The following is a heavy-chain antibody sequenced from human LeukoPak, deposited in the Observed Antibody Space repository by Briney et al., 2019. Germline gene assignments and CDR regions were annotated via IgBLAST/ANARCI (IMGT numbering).Heavy chain of an antibody. Sequence: PGGSLRLSCAASGFTFSSYGMHWVRQAPGKGLEWVAVISYDGSNKYYADSVKGRFTISRDNSKNTLYLQMNSLRAEDTAVYYCARGAGYSSSWYGWFDPWGQGTLVTVSS. CDR3: ARGAGYSSSWYGWFDP. V-gene: IGHV3-30*03. D-gene: IGHD6-13*01. CDR2: ISYDGSNK. J-gene: IGHJ5*02. CDR1: GFTFSSYG.